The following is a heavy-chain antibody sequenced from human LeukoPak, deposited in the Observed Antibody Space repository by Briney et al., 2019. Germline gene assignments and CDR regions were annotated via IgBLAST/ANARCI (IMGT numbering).Heavy chain of an antibody. Sequence: ASVKVCLKASGYTFTSYDINWVRQATGQGLEWMGWMNPNSGSTGYAQKFQGRVTITRNTSISTAYMELSGLRSEDTAVYYCARGRSTGYPYYFEYWGQGTVVTVSS. D-gene: IGHD5-12*01. CDR1: GYTFTSYD. CDR2: MNPNSGST. V-gene: IGHV1-8*03. CDR3: ARGRSTGYPYYFEY. J-gene: IGHJ4*02.